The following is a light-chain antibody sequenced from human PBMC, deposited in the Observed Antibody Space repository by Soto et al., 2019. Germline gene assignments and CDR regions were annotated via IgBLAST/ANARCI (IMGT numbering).Light chain of an antibody. J-gene: IGKJ2*01. CDR1: QRISSY. Sequence: DIQMTKSPSSLSASVGDRFTITCRASQRISSYLICSKQKPGKAPKLLIYAASSLQSGVPSRFSGSGSGTDFTLTISSLQPEDFATYYCQQSYSTPMYTFGQGTKLEIK. CDR2: AAS. V-gene: IGKV1-39*01. CDR3: QQSYSTPMYT.